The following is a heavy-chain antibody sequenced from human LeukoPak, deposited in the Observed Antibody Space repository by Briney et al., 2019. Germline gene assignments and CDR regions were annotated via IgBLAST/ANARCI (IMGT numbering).Heavy chain of an antibody. Sequence: GGSLRLSCAASGFTLSSYWLSWVRQAPGKGLEWVANIKHDGSGKYYMDSVKGRFTISRDNAKNSLYLQMNSLRAEDTAVYYCARDSSIFGVFWGQGTLVTVSS. CDR1: GFTLSSYW. CDR2: IKHDGSGK. V-gene: IGHV3-7*01. CDR3: ARDSSIFGVF. J-gene: IGHJ4*02. D-gene: IGHD3-3*01.